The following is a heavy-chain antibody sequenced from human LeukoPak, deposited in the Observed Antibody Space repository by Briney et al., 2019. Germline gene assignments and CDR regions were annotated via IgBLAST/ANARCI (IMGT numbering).Heavy chain of an antibody. D-gene: IGHD6-13*01. Sequence: SVKVSCKASGGTFSSYAISWVRQAPGQGLEWMGGIIPIFGTANYAQKFQGKVTITADESTSTAYMELSSLRSEDTAVYYCARGAAAGYYYYYYMDVWGKGTTVTVSS. V-gene: IGHV1-69*13. CDR1: GGTFSSYA. CDR3: ARGAAAGYYYYYYMDV. CDR2: IIPIFGTA. J-gene: IGHJ6*03.